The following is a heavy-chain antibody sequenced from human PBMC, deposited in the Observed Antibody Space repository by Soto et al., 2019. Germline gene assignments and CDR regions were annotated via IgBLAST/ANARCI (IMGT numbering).Heavy chain of an antibody. J-gene: IGHJ5*02. D-gene: IGHD5-12*01. CDR2: IYYSGST. CDR1: GFSISSGDYY. Sequence: SETLSLTCTVSGFSISSGDYYWSWIRQPPGKGLEWIGYIYYSGSTYYNPSLKSRVTISVDTSKNQFSLKLSSVTAADTAVYYCAMVDSYWFDPWGQGTLVTVSS. CDR3: AMVDSYWFDP. V-gene: IGHV4-30-4*01.